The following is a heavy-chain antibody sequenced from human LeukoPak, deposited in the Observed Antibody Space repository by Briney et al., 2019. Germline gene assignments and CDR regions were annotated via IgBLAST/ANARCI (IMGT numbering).Heavy chain of an antibody. CDR3: AREHKAFDI. Sequence: SETLSLTCTVSGGSISSYYWSWIRQPPGKGLEYIAYIYYSGYTNYNPSLKSRVTISVYTSKNQFSLQLSSVTAADTAIYYCAREHKAFDIWGQGTMVTVSS. V-gene: IGHV4-59*01. J-gene: IGHJ3*02. CDR1: GGSISSYY. CDR2: IYYSGYT.